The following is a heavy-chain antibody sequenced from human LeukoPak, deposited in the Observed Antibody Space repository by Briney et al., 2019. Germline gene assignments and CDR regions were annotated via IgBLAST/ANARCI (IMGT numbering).Heavy chain of an antibody. J-gene: IGHJ6*03. CDR2: IYYSGST. CDR3: ARDRLSPYYYYMDV. CDR1: GGSISSYY. V-gene: IGHV4-59*01. D-gene: IGHD2/OR15-2a*01. Sequence: SETLSLTRTVSGGSISSYYWSWIRQPPGKGLEWIGYIYYSGSTNYNPSLKSRVTVSVDTSKNQLSLKLSSVTAADTAVYYCARDRLSPYYYYMDVWGKGTSVTVSS.